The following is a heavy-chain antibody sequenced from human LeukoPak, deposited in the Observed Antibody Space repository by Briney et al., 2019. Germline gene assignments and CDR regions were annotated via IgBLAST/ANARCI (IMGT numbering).Heavy chain of an antibody. Sequence: EGSLRLSCAASGFTFSSYGMHWVRQAPGKGLEWVTVSEYDGSNKYYADSVKSRFTISRDNSKNALYLQMNSLRAEDTAVYYCAKDPSGRWSGSYVDYWGQGTLVTVSS. V-gene: IGHV3-33*06. CDR3: AKDPSGRWSGSYVDY. CDR1: GFTFSSYG. J-gene: IGHJ4*02. CDR2: SEYDGSNK. D-gene: IGHD1-26*01.